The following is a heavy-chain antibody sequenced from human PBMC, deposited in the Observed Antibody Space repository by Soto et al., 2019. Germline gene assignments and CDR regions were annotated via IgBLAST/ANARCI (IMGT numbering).Heavy chain of an antibody. CDR1: GYAFSTYD. Sequence: QVQLVQSGAEVKKPGASVRVSCKASGYAFSTYDISWVRQATGQGLEWLGWMNPNSGNTGYAQKFQGRVTMTRDTSISTAYMEMSNLRSEDTATYYCARTLSGYYGYWGQGTLVTVSS. V-gene: IGHV1-8*01. CDR2: MNPNSGNT. CDR3: ARTLSGYYGY. J-gene: IGHJ4*02. D-gene: IGHD5-12*01.